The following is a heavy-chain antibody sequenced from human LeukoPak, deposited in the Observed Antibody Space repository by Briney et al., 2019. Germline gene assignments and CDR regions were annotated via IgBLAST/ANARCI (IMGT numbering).Heavy chain of an antibody. CDR2: ISSSGSTI. CDR3: AKGPMATTYYYFDY. J-gene: IGHJ4*02. CDR1: GFTFSSYE. V-gene: IGHV3-48*03. D-gene: IGHD5-24*01. Sequence: PGGSLRLSCAASGFTFSSYEMNWVRQAPGKGLEWVSYISSSGSTIYYADSVKGRFTISRDNSKNTLYLQMNSLRAEDTAVYYCAKGPMATTYYYFDYWGQGTLVTVSS.